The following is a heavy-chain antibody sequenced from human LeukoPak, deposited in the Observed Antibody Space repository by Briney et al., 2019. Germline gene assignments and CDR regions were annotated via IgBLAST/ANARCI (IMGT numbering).Heavy chain of an antibody. V-gene: IGHV3-23*01. J-gene: IGHJ4*02. CDR2: IGDKGVDT. CDR1: EFTFNNYP. D-gene: IGHD1-1*01. Sequence: SGGSLRLSCAASEFTFNNYPMSWFRQAPGKGLEWVAAIGDKGVDTKYADSVKGRFTISRDNSKNTLYLQMNSLRVEDTAIYYCGKDWKLDYWGQGTLVTVSS. CDR3: GKDWKLDY.